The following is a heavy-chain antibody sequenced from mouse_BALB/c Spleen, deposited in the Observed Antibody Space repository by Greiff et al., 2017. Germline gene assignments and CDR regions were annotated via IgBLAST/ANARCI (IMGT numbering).Heavy chain of an antibody. V-gene: IGHV2-9*02. D-gene: IGHD2-10*02. Sequence: VKLVESGPGLVAPSQSLSITCTVSGFSLTIYGVHWVRQPPGKGLEWLGIIWAGGNTNYNSALMSRLTISKDNSKSQVFLKMNTLQTDDTAMYYCARDLKYGNYGAMDYWGQGTSVTVSS. CDR2: IWAGGNT. CDR3: ARDLKYGNYGAMDY. J-gene: IGHJ4*01. CDR1: GFSLTIYG.